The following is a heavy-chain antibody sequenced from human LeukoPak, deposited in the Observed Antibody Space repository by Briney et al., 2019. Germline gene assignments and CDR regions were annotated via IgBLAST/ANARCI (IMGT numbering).Heavy chain of an antibody. Sequence: ASVKVSCKASGYTFTGYYMHWVRQAPGQGLEWMGWINPNSGGTNYAQKFQGRVTMTRDTSISTAYMELSRLRSDDTAVYYCARVMYSSSWYGKYYYYMDVWGKGTTVTVSS. J-gene: IGHJ6*03. CDR2: INPNSGGT. CDR3: ARVMYSSSWYGKYYYYMDV. V-gene: IGHV1-2*02. D-gene: IGHD6-13*01. CDR1: GYTFTGYY.